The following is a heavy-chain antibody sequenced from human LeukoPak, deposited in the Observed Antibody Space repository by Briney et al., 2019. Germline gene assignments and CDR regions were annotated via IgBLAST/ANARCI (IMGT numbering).Heavy chain of an antibody. CDR2: ISSSSTI. Sequence: PGGSLRLSCAASGFTFSSYSMNWVRQAPGKGLEWVSYISSSSTIYYADSVKGRFTISRDNAKNSLYLQMNSLRAEDTAVYYCAREAIWGDWFDPWGQGTLVTVSS. CDR3: AREAIWGDWFDP. D-gene: IGHD3-16*01. V-gene: IGHV3-48*01. J-gene: IGHJ5*02. CDR1: GFTFSSYS.